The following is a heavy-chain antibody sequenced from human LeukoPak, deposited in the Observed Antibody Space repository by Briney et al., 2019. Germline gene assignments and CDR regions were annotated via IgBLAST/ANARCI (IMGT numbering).Heavy chain of an antibody. CDR2: IYAGGTT. D-gene: IGHD3-10*01. CDR3: AREGYASGTRYGMDV. V-gene: IGHV3-66*01. CDR1: GFTVTNNY. J-gene: IGHJ6*02. Sequence: GGSLRLSCAASGFTVTNNYMSWVRQAPGKGLEWVSVIYAGGTTSYADSVKGRFTISIDSSKNTLYLQMNSLRAEDTAVYYCAREGYASGTRYGMDVWGQGTTVTVSS.